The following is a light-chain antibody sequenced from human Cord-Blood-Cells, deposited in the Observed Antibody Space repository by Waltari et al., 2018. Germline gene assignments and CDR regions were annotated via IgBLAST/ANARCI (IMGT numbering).Light chain of an antibody. CDR1: QNISSY. Sequence: DIQMTQSPSSLSASVGDRVTITCRASQNISSYLNWYQQKPGKAPKLLIYAASSLQSGVPSRFSGSGSGTDFTLTISSLQPEDFATYYCQQSYSTPPELTFGGGTKVEIK. J-gene: IGKJ4*01. CDR2: AAS. V-gene: IGKV1-39*01. CDR3: QQSYSTPPELT.